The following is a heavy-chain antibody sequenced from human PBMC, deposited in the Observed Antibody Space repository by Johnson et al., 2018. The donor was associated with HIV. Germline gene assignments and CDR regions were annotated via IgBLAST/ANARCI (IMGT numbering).Heavy chain of an antibody. V-gene: IGHV3-30*04. J-gene: IGHJ3*01. CDR2: ISYDGSNK. CDR1: GFTFSSYA. CDR3: VRSGPNWAFDF. D-gene: IGHD1-1*01. Sequence: QVQLVESGGGVVQPGRSLRLSCAASGFTFSSYAMHWVRQAPGKGLEWVAVISYDGSNKYYADSVKGRFTISRDNSKNTLYLQMNSLRAEDTALYYCVRSGPNWAFDFWGQGTMVTVSS.